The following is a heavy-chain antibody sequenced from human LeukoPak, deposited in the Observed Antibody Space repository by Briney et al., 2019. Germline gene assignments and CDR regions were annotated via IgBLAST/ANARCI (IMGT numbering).Heavy chain of an antibody. Sequence: SETPSLTCAVSGGSISSYYWSWILQPARKGLEWIGRIYTGGSTNYNPSLKSQVTMSVDTSKNQFSLKLSSVTAADTAVYYCARDFNSRKTYYMDVWGKGTTVTVSS. CDR3: ARDFNSRKTYYMDV. CDR1: GGSISSYY. CDR2: IYTGGST. D-gene: IGHD4-23*01. J-gene: IGHJ6*03. V-gene: IGHV4-4*07.